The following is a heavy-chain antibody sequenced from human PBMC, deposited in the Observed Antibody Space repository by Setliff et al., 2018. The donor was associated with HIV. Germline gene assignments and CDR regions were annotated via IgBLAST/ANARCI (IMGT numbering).Heavy chain of an antibody. CDR1: DGSFSSDY. Sequence: SETLSLTCTVSDGSFSSDYWTWIRQTPGKGLEWIGYIYYSGSTKYNPSLTSLVTISVDTSKNHFSLKLTSVTAADTAVYYCARAEMATIVAFDIWGQGTMVTVSS. CDR2: IYYSGST. D-gene: IGHD5-12*01. CDR3: ARAEMATIVAFDI. J-gene: IGHJ3*02. V-gene: IGHV4-59*01.